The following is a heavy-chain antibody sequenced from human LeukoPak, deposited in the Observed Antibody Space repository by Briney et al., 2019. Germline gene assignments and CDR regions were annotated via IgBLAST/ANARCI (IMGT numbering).Heavy chain of an antibody. Sequence: PGGSLRLSCAASGFTFSSYEMNWVRQAPGKXXXXXSXIXSXXXXXXXXXXXXXXXXXXXXNAKNSLYLQMNSLRAEDTAVYYCARSYGSGSYGMDVWGKGTTVTVSS. D-gene: IGHD3-10*01. CDR2: IXSXXXXX. J-gene: IGHJ6*04. CDR1: GFTFSSYE. V-gene: IGHV3-48*03. CDR3: ARSYGSGSYGMDV.